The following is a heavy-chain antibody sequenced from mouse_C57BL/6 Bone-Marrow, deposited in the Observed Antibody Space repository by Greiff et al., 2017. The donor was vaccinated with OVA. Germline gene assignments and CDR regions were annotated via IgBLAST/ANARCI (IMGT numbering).Heavy chain of an antibody. V-gene: IGHV1-15*01. J-gene: IGHJ2*01. CDR3: TRVDTTVVEGLVY. CDR2: IDPETGGT. CDR1: GYTFTDYE. Sequence: QAQLKESGAELVRPGASVTLSCKASGYTFTDYEMHWVKQTPVHGLEWIGAIDPETGGTAYNQKFKGKAILTADKSSSTAYMELRTLTSEDSAVYYCTRVDTTVVEGLVYWGQGTTLTVSS. D-gene: IGHD1-1*01.